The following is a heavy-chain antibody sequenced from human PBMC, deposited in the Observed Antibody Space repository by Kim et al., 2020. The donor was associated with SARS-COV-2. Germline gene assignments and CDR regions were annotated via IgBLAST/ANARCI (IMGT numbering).Heavy chain of an antibody. CDR1: VYTFTSYY. CDR2: INPSGCST. D-gene: IGHD3-9*01. Sequence: SVKVSCKASVYTFTSYYMHLVRQAPGQGLEWMGIINPSGCSTGYAQKFQGRVTMTRDTSTSTVYMEVTSLRSEETAVYYCARVAYYDILTGYYGFGDYWGQGTLVTVSS. CDR3: ARVAYYDILTGYYGFGDY. V-gene: IGHV1-46*01. J-gene: IGHJ4*02.